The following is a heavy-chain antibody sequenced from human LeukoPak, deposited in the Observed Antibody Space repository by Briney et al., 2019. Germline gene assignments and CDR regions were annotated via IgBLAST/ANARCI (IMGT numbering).Heavy chain of an antibody. CDR3: TRVVGYCSGGSCYSAAFDI. CDR1: GFTFGDYA. Sequence: PGGSLRLSCTASGFTFGDYAMRWVRQAPGKGLEWVGFIRSKAYGGTTEYAASVKGRFTISRDDSKSIAYLQMNSLKTEDTAVYYCTRVVGYCSGGSCYSAAFDIWGQGTMVTVSS. CDR2: IRSKAYGGTT. D-gene: IGHD2-15*01. V-gene: IGHV3-49*04. J-gene: IGHJ3*02.